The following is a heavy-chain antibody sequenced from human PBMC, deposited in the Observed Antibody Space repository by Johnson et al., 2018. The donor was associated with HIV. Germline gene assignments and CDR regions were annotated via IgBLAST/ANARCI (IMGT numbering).Heavy chain of an antibody. Sequence: VQLVESGGGVVRPGGSLRLSCAASGFTFHNYGMTWVRQVPGKGLEWVSGINWNGGSIGYVASVKGRFTVSRDNAKASLYLQMNSLKTEDTALYYCARVTIFGLSKVDGFDIWGQGTMVTVSS. CDR2: INWNGGSI. V-gene: IGHV3-20*04. D-gene: IGHD3/OR15-3a*01. J-gene: IGHJ3*02. CDR3: ARVTIFGLSKVDGFDI. CDR1: GFTFHNYG.